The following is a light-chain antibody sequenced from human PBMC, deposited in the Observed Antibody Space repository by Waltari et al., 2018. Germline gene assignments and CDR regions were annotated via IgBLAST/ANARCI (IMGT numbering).Light chain of an antibody. CDR3: SSYTTSSTRV. Sequence: QSALTQPASVSGSPGQSITISCTGTSSDVGRYNYVSWYQQYPGKAPKLMIYDVGNRPSGVSDRFSGSKSGNTASLTISGLQVEDEADYYCSSYTTSSTRVFGGGTKLTVL. CDR2: DVG. CDR1: SSDVGRYNY. J-gene: IGLJ3*02. V-gene: IGLV2-14*03.